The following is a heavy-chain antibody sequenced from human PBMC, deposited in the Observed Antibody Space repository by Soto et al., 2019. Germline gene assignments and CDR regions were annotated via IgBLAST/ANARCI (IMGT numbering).Heavy chain of an antibody. Sequence: QVQLVQSGAEVKKPGASVKVFCKTSGYTFIGYYLNWVRQAPGQGLEWMGWVNPHTGGTHYAQKFDGRVTMTRDTSTYTAYMELSGLKFDDTATYFCARVMAYEQQLVPFDYWGHGTLVTVSS. CDR3: ARVMAYEQQLVPFDY. CDR2: VNPHTGGT. V-gene: IGHV1-2*02. J-gene: IGHJ4*01. D-gene: IGHD6-13*01. CDR1: GYTFIGYY.